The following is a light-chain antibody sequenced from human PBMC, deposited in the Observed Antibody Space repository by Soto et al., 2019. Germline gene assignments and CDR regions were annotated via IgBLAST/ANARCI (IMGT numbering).Light chain of an antibody. CDR2: AAS. J-gene: IGKJ3*01. Sequence: ELTQSPGTLSLSPGERATLSCRASQIVTSNSLAWYQQKRRPPTSLLFDAASTRASAIPDRFSGSGSGTDFTLTISRLQPEYFALYYCQQYGDSPFTFGPGTRV. CDR3: QQYGDSPFT. V-gene: IGKV3-20*01. CDR1: QIVTSNS.